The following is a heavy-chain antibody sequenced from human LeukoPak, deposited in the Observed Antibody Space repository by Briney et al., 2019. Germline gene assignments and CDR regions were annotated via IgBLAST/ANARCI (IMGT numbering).Heavy chain of an antibody. D-gene: IGHD4-17*01. Sequence: GGSLRLSCAASGFTFSSYWMHWVRQAPGKGLVWVSQINSDGSSTTYADSVRGRFTISRDNAKNTMYLQMNSLRAEDTAVYYCARDRRVTMSYYYHYMDVWGKGTTVTVSS. J-gene: IGHJ6*03. CDR1: GFTFSSYW. V-gene: IGHV3-74*01. CDR3: ARDRRVTMSYYYHYMDV. CDR2: INSDGSST.